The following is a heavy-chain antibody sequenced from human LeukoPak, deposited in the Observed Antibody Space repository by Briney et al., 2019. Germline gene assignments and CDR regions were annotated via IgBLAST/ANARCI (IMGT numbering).Heavy chain of an antibody. CDR1: GFTVSSNY. Sequence: PGGSLRLSCAASGFTVSSNYMSWVRQAPGKGLEWVSVIYSGGSTYYADSVKGRFTISRDNSKNTLYLQMNSLRVEDTAVYYCAKEAPEAYDILTGYSYYYYYMDVWGKGTTVTISS. CDR2: IYSGGST. J-gene: IGHJ6*03. CDR3: AKEAPEAYDILTGYSYYYYYMDV. V-gene: IGHV3-53*01. D-gene: IGHD3-9*01.